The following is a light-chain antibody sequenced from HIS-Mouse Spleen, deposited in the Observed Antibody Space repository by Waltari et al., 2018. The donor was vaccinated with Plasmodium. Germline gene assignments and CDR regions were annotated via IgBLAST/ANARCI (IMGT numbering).Light chain of an antibody. CDR3: YSTDSSGNHRV. Sequence: SYELTQPPSVSVSPGQTARITCSGDALPQKYAYWYQQKSGQAPVLVIYDDSKRPSGIPERFSGPSSGTMANLTISGAQGEDEADYYCYSTDSSGNHRVFGGGTKLTVL. J-gene: IGLJ3*02. V-gene: IGLV3-10*01. CDR2: DDS. CDR1: ALPQKY.